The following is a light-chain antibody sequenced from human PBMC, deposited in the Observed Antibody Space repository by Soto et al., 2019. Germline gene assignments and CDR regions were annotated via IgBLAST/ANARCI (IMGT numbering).Light chain of an antibody. J-gene: IGLJ2*01. CDR2: MNN. Sequence: QSVLTQPPSASGTPGQRVTISCSGSTSNIGSNYVYWYQQLPGTAPKLLIYMNNQRPSGVPDRFSGSKSGTSASLAISGLRSEDEADYYCVAWDDSLSGRVFGGGTKVTVL. CDR3: VAWDDSLSGRV. CDR1: TSNIGSNY. V-gene: IGLV1-47*01.